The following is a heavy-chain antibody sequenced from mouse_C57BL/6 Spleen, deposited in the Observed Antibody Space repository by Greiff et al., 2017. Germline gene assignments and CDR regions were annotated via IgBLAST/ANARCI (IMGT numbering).Heavy chain of an antibody. J-gene: IGHJ4*01. CDR1: GYTFTSYG. V-gene: IGHV1-81*01. D-gene: IGHD2-3*01. Sequence: QVQLKESGAELARPGASVKLSCKASGYTFTSYGISWVKQRTGQGLEWIGEIYPRSGNTYYNEKFKGKATLTADKSSSTAYMELRSLTSEDSAVYFCAREGAMMVTTEAMDYWGQGTSVTVSS. CDR3: AREGAMMVTTEAMDY. CDR2: IYPRSGNT.